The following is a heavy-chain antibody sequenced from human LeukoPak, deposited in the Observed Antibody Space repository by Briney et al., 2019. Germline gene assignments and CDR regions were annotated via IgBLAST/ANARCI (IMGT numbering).Heavy chain of an antibody. V-gene: IGHV3-21*04. Sequence: GGSLRLSCAASGFTFSSYAMSWVRQAPGKGLAWVSAISSSSSYVFYADSVKGRFTISRDNAKNSLYLQMNSLRAEDTAVYYCAKASSGWSFDYWGQGTLVTVSS. D-gene: IGHD6-19*01. CDR2: ISSSSSYV. J-gene: IGHJ4*02. CDR3: AKASSGWSFDY. CDR1: GFTFSSYA.